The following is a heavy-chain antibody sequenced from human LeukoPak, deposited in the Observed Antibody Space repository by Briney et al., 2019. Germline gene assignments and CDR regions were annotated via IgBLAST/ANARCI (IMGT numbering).Heavy chain of an antibody. J-gene: IGHJ4*02. D-gene: IGHD5-24*01. V-gene: IGHV1-69*05. CDR1: GGTFSSYA. Sequence: ASVKVSCKASGGTFSSYAISWVRQAPGQGLEWMGRITPIFGTANYAQKFQGRVTITTDESTSTAYMELSSLRSEDTAVYYCARDVKTEMDLEYWGQGTLVTVSS. CDR3: ARDVKTEMDLEY. CDR2: ITPIFGTA.